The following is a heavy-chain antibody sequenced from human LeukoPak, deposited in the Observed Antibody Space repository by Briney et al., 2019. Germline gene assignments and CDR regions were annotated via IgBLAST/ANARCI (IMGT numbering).Heavy chain of an antibody. CDR2: ISYDGSNK. V-gene: IGHV3-30-3*01. CDR3: ARDRGPDCSSTSCYGAHYYYYGMDV. CDR1: GFTFSSYA. Sequence: GGSLRLSCAASGFTFSSYAMHWVRQAPGKGLEWVAVISYDGSNKYYADSVKGRFTISRDNSKNTLYLQMNSLRAEDTAVYYCARDRGPDCSSTSCYGAHYYYYGMDVWGQGTTVTVSS. D-gene: IGHD2-2*01. J-gene: IGHJ6*02.